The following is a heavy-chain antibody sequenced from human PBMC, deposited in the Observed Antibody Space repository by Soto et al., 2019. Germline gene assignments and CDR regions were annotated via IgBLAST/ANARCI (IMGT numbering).Heavy chain of an antibody. CDR3: ARSLPGTYGAFDL. CDR1: EFTFRSYW. J-gene: IGHJ3*01. Sequence: EVQLVDSGGGLVQPGGSLRLSCAASEFTFRSYWMHWVRQSPGKGLVWVSRISGDGSSTNYADSVKGRFTISRDNAKNTVYLQIGSLRAEDTAVYYCARSLPGTYGAFDLWGQGTMVTVSS. V-gene: IGHV3-74*01. CDR2: ISGDGSST. D-gene: IGHD1-7*01.